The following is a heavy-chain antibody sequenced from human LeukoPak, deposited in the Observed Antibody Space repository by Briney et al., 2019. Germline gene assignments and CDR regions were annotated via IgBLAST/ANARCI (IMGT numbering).Heavy chain of an antibody. D-gene: IGHD4-17*01. CDR3: AKVHTVLTYYYMDV. J-gene: IGHJ6*03. CDR1: GFTFSSYG. V-gene: IGHV3-30*02. Sequence: GGSLRLSCAASGFTFSSYGMHWVRQARGKGLEWVAFIRYDGSNKYYADSVKGRFTISRDNPKNTLYLQMNSLRAEDTAVYYCAKVHTVLTYYYMDVWGKGTTVTISS. CDR2: IRYDGSNK.